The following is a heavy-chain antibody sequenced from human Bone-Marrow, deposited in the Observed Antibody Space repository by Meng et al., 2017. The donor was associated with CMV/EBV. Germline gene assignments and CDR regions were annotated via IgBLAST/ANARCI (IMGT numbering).Heavy chain of an antibody. J-gene: IGHJ4*02. Sequence: SETLSLTCTVSGGSISTYYWSWIRQPPGKGLEWIGYIYSSGNYYSGTTNYNPSLKSRVTISVDTSKNHFSLKLTSVTAADTAVYYCARGSLYYYDSSGYYPLTGWGQGTLVTVSS. D-gene: IGHD3-22*01. CDR2: IYSSGNYYSGTT. V-gene: IGHV4-59*08. CDR1: GGSISTYY. CDR3: ARGSLYYYDSSGYYPLTG.